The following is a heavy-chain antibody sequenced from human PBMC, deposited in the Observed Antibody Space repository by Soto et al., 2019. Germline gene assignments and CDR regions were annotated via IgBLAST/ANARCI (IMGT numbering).Heavy chain of an antibody. CDR1: GFTFTSSA. J-gene: IGHJ4*02. CDR2: IVVGSGNT. V-gene: IGHV1-58*01. D-gene: IGHD3-10*01. CDR3: AATYYYGSGNYYDLDY. Sequence: VASVKVSCKASGFTFTSSAVQWVRQARGQRLEWIGWIVVGSGNTNYAQKFQERVTITRDMSISIAYMELSSLRSEDTAVYYCAATYYYGSGNYYDLDYWGQGTLVTVSS.